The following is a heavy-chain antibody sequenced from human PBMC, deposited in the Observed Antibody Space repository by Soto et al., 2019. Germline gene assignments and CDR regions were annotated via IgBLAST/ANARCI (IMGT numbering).Heavy chain of an antibody. CDR1: GGTFSSYA. V-gene: IGHV1-69*01. D-gene: IGHD4-17*01. J-gene: IGHJ6*02. CDR2: IIPIFGTA. Sequence: QVQLVQSGAEVKKPGSSVKVSCKASGGTFSSYAISWVRQAPGQGLEWMGGIIPIFGTANYAQKFQGRVTIRADESTSTAYMGLSSLRSEDAAVYYCARFGYGVPGHGMDVWGQGTTVTVSS. CDR3: ARFGYGVPGHGMDV.